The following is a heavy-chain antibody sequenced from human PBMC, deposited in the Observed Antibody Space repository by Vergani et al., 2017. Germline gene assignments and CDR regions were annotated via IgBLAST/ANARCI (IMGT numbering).Heavy chain of an antibody. D-gene: IGHD3-10*01. CDR2: ISSGGGDI. V-gene: IGHV3-23*01. CDR1: GFTFDTYT. CDR3: TTAWGLYYLHGEYFQY. Sequence: EVQLLESGGGLVQPGGSRSLSCAGAGFTFDTYTMAYVRQAPGKGLEWVATISSGGGDIFYAESVKGRFTISRDNSKNTLFLQMNSLKDEDTAVYYCTTAWGLYYLHGEYFQYWGRGTLVSVSS. J-gene: IGHJ1*01.